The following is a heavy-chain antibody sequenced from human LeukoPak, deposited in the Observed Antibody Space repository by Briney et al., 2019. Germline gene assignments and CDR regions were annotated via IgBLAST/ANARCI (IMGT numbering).Heavy chain of an antibody. CDR1: GFTFSSYS. Sequence: PGGSLRLSCAASGFTFSSYSMNWVRQAPGKGLEWVSYISSSSSTIYYADSVKGRFTISRDNAKNSLYLQMNSLRDEDTAVYYRARDRRSSSWKRPFDYWGQGTLVTVSS. V-gene: IGHV3-48*02. J-gene: IGHJ4*02. CDR2: ISSSSSTI. CDR3: ARDRRSSSWKRPFDY. D-gene: IGHD6-13*01.